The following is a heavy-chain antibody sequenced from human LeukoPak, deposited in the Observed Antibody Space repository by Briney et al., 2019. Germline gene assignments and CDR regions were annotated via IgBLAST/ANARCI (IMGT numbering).Heavy chain of an antibody. D-gene: IGHD3-10*01. CDR1: GGTVSSYA. Sequence: SVKVSCKASGGTVSSYAISWVRQAPGQGLEWMGGIIPIFGTANYAQKFQGRVTITADESTSTAYMELSSLRSEDTAVYYCARDYYGSGSYYRSDAFDIWGQGTMVTVSS. J-gene: IGHJ3*02. CDR3: ARDYYGSGSYYRSDAFDI. CDR2: IIPIFGTA. V-gene: IGHV1-69*01.